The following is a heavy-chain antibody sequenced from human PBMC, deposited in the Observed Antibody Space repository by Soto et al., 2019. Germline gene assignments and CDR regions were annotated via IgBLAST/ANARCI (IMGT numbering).Heavy chain of an antibody. Sequence: QVQLVQSGAEVKQPESSVKVSCKAPGGTFSTYAISWVRQAPGQGLEWLGGIIPMFGTANYAQRFQDRVPNTADESTNTVYMELSSRRAEDTSVYFWASGRQLWIRRINHGYSGWGQGTLVTVSS. CDR3: ASGRQLWIRRINHGYSG. J-gene: IGHJ4*02. D-gene: IGHD5-18*01. V-gene: IGHV1-69*12. CDR1: GGTFSTYA. CDR2: IIPMFGTA.